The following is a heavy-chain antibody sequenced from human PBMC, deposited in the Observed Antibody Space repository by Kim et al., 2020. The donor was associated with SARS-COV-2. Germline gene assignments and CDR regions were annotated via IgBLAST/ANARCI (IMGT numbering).Heavy chain of an antibody. CDR3: AKGRNDILTGCYSSYFDY. J-gene: IGHJ4*02. V-gene: IGHV3-23*01. CDR2: ISGSGHRP. D-gene: IGHD3-9*01. CDR1: GFTFSDYA. Sequence: GGSLRLSCAASGFTFSDYAMSWVRQAPGKGLEWVSVISGSGHRPYYADSVKGRFTISRDNSKNMLYLQMNSLSAEDTAVHYCAKGRNDILTGCYSSYFDYWGQGTLVTVSS.